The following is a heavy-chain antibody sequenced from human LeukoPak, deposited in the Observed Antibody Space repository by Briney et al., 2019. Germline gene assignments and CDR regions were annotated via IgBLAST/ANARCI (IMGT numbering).Heavy chain of an antibody. J-gene: IGHJ6*02. D-gene: IGHD3-3*01. CDR1: GGSISSYY. CDR2: IYYSGST. V-gene: IGHV4-59*01. Sequence: PSETLSLTCTVSGGSISSYYWSWIRQPPGKGLEWIGYIYYSGSTNYNPSLKSRVTISVDTSKNQFSLKLSSVTAADTAVYYCARGGYDFWSGYYPYYYGMDVWGQGTTVTASS. CDR3: ARGGYDFWSGYYPYYYGMDV.